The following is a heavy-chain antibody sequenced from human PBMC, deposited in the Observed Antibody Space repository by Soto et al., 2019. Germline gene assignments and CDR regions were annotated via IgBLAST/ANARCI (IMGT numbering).Heavy chain of an antibody. J-gene: IGHJ3*02. Sequence: ASVKVSCKASGYTFTSYGISWVRQAPGQGLEWMGWISAYNGNTNYAQKLQGRVTMTTDTSTSTAYMELRSLRSDDTAVYYCGRYCSSYEISTGRSDAFDIWGQGTMVTVSS. CDR2: ISAYNGNT. V-gene: IGHV1-18*01. CDR1: GYTFTSYG. D-gene: IGHD3-9*01. CDR3: GRYCSSYEISTGRSDAFDI.